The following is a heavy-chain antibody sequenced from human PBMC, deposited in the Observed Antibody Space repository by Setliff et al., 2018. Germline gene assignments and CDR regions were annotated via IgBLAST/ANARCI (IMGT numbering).Heavy chain of an antibody. Sequence: PSETLSLTCTVSGGSISSGSYYWSWIRQPAGKGLDWIGRIDTSGGTNHSPYLKSRVTISVDTSKNQFSLKLSSVTAADTAVYYCARANKKLDYYYYYYMDVWGKGTTVTVSS. V-gene: IGHV4-61*02. CDR2: IDTSGGT. CDR3: ARANKKLDYYYYYYMDV. D-gene: IGHD1-1*01. J-gene: IGHJ6*03. CDR1: GGSISSGSYY.